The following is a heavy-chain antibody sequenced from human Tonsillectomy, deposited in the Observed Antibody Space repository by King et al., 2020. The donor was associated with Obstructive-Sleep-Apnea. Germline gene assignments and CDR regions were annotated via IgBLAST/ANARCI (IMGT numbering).Heavy chain of an antibody. J-gene: IGHJ4*02. CDR3: ARQESGASSISYFDY. Sequence: VQLVESGAEVKKPGESLKISCKVSGYTFTKYWIGWVRQMPGKGLEWMGIIYPGDSDTRYSPSFQDQVSISVDKSITTAYLQWSSLKASDTAMYYCARQESGASSISYFDYWGQGTLVTGSS. CDR1: GYTFTKYW. D-gene: IGHD3-3*02. CDR2: IYPGDSDT. V-gene: IGHV5-51*01.